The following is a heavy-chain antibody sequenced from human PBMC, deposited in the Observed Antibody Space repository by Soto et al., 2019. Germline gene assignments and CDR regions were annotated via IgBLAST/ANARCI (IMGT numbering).Heavy chain of an antibody. CDR3: ARYVRGVLFDF. CDR1: GDSVSSESAG. J-gene: IGHJ4*02. Sequence: SQTLSLTCAISGDSVSSESAGWNWIRQSPSRGLEWLGRTYNRSTWNTDYAVSVKSRITINVDTSKNQFSLQLTSVTPEDTAVYYCARYVRGVLFDFWGQGTVVTVSS. CDR2: TYNRSTWNT. D-gene: IGHD3-10*02. V-gene: IGHV6-1*01.